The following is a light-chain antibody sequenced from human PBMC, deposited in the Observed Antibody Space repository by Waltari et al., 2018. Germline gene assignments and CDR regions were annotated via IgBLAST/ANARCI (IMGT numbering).Light chain of an antibody. CDR1: SSDVGGYNY. J-gene: IGLJ3*02. V-gene: IGLV2-11*01. Sequence: QSALTQPRSVSGSPGQSVTISCTGTSSDVGGYNYVSWYQQHPAKAPKLMISVVWSRPSGVTVRFSGSKCGTTASRTISGLQAEEEADYYCCSYAGSYTWVFGGWTKLTVL. CDR2: VVW. CDR3: CSYAGSYTWV.